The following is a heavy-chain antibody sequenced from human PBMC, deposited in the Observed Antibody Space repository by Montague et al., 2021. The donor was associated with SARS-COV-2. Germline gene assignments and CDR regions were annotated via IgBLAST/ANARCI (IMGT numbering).Heavy chain of an antibody. D-gene: IGHD3-9*01. CDR1: GGSISTYY. J-gene: IGHJ6*02. CDR2: IDYSGST. Sequence: SETLSLTCTVSGGSISTYYWNGIRQFPGKGLEWIGYIDYSGSTNYNPSLQSRVIISVDRSKIQFSLKLNSVTAADTAIYYCARLPYDNSYGMDVWGQGTTVTVSS. V-gene: IGHV4-59*01. CDR3: ARLPYDNSYGMDV.